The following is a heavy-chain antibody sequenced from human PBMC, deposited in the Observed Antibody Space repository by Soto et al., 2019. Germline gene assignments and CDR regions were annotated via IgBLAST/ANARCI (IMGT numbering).Heavy chain of an antibody. J-gene: IGHJ4*02. CDR3: ARAVSGQLVRHFDY. D-gene: IGHD6-13*01. CDR2: IYYSGST. V-gene: IGHV4-59*01. Sequence: SETLSLTCTVSGGSISSYYWSWIRQPPGKGLEWIGYIYYSGSTNYNPSLKSRVTISVDTSKNQFSLKLSSVTAADTAVYYCARAVSGQLVRHFDYWGQGTLVTVSS. CDR1: GGSISSYY.